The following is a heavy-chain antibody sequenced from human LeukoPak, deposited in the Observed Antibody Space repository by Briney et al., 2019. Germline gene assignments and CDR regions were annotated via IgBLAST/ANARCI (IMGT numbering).Heavy chain of an antibody. J-gene: IGHJ4*02. CDR3: AKAYVWGTYFDY. V-gene: IGHV3-23*01. CDR1: GFTFSSYA. CDR2: ISGSGGST. Sequence: GGSLRLSCAASGFTFSSYAMSWVRQAPGKGLEWVSAISGSGGSTYYADSVKGRFTISRDNSKNTLYPQMNSLRAEDTAVYYCAKAYVWGTYFDYWGQGTLVTVSS. D-gene: IGHD3-16*01.